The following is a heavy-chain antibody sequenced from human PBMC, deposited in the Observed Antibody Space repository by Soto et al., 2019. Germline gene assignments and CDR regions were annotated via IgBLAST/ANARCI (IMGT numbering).Heavy chain of an antibody. V-gene: IGHV3-15*01. D-gene: IGHD3-16*01. Sequence: GGSLRLSCAASGFTFSNAWMTWVRQAPGKGLEWVGRIKSRRHSGTTDSAAHVKCRFTIARDDSKNTLYLQMNSLKTEDTAVYYCTTDWGSGDHYIRAFDLWGQGTMVTVSS. J-gene: IGHJ3*01. CDR1: GFTFSNAW. CDR2: IKSRRHSGTT. CDR3: TTDWGSGDHYIRAFDL.